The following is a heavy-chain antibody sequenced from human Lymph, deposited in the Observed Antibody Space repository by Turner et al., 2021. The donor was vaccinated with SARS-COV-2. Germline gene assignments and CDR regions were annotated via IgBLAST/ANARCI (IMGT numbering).Heavy chain of an antibody. CDR1: GFTVSSYA. V-gene: IGHV3-30-3*01. Sequence: VQLVGSGGGVVEPGRAASPSGLASGFTVSSYAMHWVRQAPGKWLEWVAVITYDGSKKYYADSVKGRFTISRDNSKNTLYLQMNSLRAEHTAVYYCARDFVAVTGPFDYWGQGTLVTVSS. CDR2: ITYDGSKK. J-gene: IGHJ4*02. CDR3: ARDFVAVTGPFDY. D-gene: IGHD6-19*01.